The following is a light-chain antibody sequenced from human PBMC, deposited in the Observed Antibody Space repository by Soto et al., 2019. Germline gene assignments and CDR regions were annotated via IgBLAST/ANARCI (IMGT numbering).Light chain of an antibody. Sequence: ASRMTQSPSSLSAYTGDRVTINCRASQGISSYLAWYQQKPGKAPKLLIYVASPLQSGVPSRFSGSGSGTDFTRTIICLQSEEFATYYCQQYYSYPRTFGQGTKVEIK. CDR1: QGISSY. CDR3: QQYYSYPRT. J-gene: IGKJ1*01. V-gene: IGKV1-8*01. CDR2: VAS.